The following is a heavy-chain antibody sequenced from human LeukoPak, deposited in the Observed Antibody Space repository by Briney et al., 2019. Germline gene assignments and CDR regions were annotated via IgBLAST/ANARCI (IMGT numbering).Heavy chain of an antibody. D-gene: IGHD5-18*01. V-gene: IGHV1-2*02. J-gene: IGHJ4*02. CDR1: GYTFTGYY. Sequence: ASVKVSCKASGYTFTGYYMHWVRQAPGQGLEWMGWINPNSGGTNYAQKFQGRVTMTRDTSISTAYMELSSLRSEDTAVYYCAILVTHTRNFDYWGQGTLVTVSS. CDR2: INPNSGGT. CDR3: AILVTHTRNFDY.